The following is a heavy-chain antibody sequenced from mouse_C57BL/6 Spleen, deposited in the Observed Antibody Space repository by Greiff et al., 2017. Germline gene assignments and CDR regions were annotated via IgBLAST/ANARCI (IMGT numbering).Heavy chain of an antibody. CDR3: ARPRYYGNYVTWFAY. V-gene: IGHV1-77*01. CDR1: GYTFTDYY. CDR2: IGPGSGST. J-gene: IGHJ3*01. D-gene: IGHD2-1*01. Sequence: QVQLQQSGAELVKPGASVKISCKASGYTFTDYYINWVKQRPGQGLEWIGKIGPGSGSTYYNEKFKGKATLTADKSSSTAYMQLSSLTSEDSAVYFCARPRYYGNYVTWFAYWGQGTLVTVSA.